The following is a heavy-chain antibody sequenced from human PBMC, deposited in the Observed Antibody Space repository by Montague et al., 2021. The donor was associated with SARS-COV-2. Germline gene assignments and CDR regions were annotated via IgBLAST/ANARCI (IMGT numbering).Heavy chain of an antibody. D-gene: IGHD3-22*01. J-gene: IGHJ3*02. CDR3: ARGRITMIVVVPHNAFDI. CDR1: GFPFGSYE. V-gene: IGHV3-48*03. Sequence: SLRLSCAASGFPFGSYEMNWVRQAPGKGLEWVSYISSSDSTIYHADSVRGRFTISRDNAKNSLYLQMNSLRAEDTAVYYCARGRITMIVVVPHNAFDIWGQGTMVTVSS. CDR2: ISSSDSTI.